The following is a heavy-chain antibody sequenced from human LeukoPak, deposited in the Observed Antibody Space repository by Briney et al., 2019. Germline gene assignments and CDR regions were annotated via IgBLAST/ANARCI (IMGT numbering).Heavy chain of an antibody. CDR3: AGSGDSSSRFMDV. J-gene: IGHJ6*03. Sequence: ASVKVSCKASGYTFTSYYMHWVRQAPGQGLEWMGIIKPSGVSTSYAQKFQGRVTMSRDTSTSTVYMELSSLRSEDTAVYYCAGSGDSSSRFMDVWGKGTTVTVSS. V-gene: IGHV1-46*01. CDR2: IKPSGVST. CDR1: GYTFTSYY. D-gene: IGHD6-13*01.